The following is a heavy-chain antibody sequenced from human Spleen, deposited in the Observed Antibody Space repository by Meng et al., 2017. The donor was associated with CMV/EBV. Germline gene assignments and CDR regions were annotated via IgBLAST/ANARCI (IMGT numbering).Heavy chain of an antibody. CDR3: ARDIVREYYFDY. CDR2: INPNSGGT. J-gene: IGHJ4*02. CDR1: GYTFTGYY. Sequence: ASVKVSCKASGYTFTGYYMHWVRQAPGQGLEWMEWINPNSGGTNYAQKFQGRVTMTRDTSISTAYMELSRLRSDDTAVYYCARDIVREYYFDYWGQGTLVTVSS. V-gene: IGHV1-2*02. D-gene: IGHD2-8*01.